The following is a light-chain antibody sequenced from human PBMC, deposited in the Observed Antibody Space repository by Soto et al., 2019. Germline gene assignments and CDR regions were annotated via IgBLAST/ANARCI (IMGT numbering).Light chain of an antibody. CDR3: QAWDSRSYVV. CDR2: QDN. CDR1: KLGNKY. Sequence: SYELTQPPSVSVSPGQTAIITCSGDKLGNKYTCWYQQKPGQSPVLVIYQDNKRPSGIPERFSGSNSGNTATLTISGTQAMDEADYYCQAWDSRSYVVFGGGTHLTVL. V-gene: IGLV3-1*01. J-gene: IGLJ3*02.